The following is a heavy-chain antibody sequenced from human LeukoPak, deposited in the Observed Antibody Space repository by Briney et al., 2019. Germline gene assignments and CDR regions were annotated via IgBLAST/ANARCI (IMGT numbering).Heavy chain of an antibody. Sequence: SQTLSLTCAISGDSISSNSATWNWIRQSPSRGLEWLGRTYYRSKWYKYYAVSAKGRITINPDTSKNQFSLQLNSVTPEDTAVYYCARGPSYFQHWGQGTLVTVSS. CDR3: ARGPSYFQH. J-gene: IGHJ1*01. CDR2: TYYRSKWYK. V-gene: IGHV6-1*01. CDR1: GDSISSNSAT.